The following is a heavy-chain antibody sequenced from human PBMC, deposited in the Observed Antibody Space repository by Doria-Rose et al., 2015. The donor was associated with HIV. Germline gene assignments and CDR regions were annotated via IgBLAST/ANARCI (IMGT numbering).Heavy chain of an antibody. Sequence: VQLVHSGGGLVQPGGSLRLSCTASGFPFSTYWMSWVRQAPGRGLEWVANINQDGNEKYYVDSVKGRFTISRDNAKNSLYLLMNSLRAEDTAIFYCARDRSDYASPPDDYDGSGYFDFWGQGTLVTVSS. CDR1: GFPFSTYW. CDR2: INQDGNEK. CDR3: ARDRSDYASPPDDYDGSGYFDF. V-gene: IGHV3-7*01. J-gene: IGHJ4*02. D-gene: IGHD3-22*01.